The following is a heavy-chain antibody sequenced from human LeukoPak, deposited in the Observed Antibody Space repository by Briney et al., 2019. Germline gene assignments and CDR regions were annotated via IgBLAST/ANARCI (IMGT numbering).Heavy chain of an antibody. V-gene: IGHV4-59*01. CDR2: LYYSGST. D-gene: IGHD1-26*01. CDR3: ARTIVGAARYYYYYYYMDV. CDR1: GGSISSYY. J-gene: IGHJ6*03. Sequence: SETLSLTCTVSGGSISSYYWSWIRQPPGKGLEWIGYLYYSGSTNYNPSLKSRATISVDTSKNQFSLKLSSVTAADTAVYYCARTIVGAARYYYYYYYMDVWGKGTTVTVSS.